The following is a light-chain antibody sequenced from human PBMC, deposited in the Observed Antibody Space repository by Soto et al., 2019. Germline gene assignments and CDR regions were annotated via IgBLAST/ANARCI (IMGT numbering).Light chain of an antibody. V-gene: IGKV1-27*01. CDR3: QKYDSSPRT. CDR2: NAS. CDR1: QGINNY. Sequence: DIQMTQSPSSLSASVGDRVTITCRASQGINNYLAWYQQKPGKVPQLLIYNASTLKPGAPSRFSGSGSGTDFALTITGLQPEDFATYYCQKYDSSPRTFGQGTKVDMK. J-gene: IGKJ1*01.